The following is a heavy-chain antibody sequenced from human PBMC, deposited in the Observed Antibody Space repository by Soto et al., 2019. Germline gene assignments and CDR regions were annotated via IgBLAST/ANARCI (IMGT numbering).Heavy chain of an antibody. CDR1: GFTVDNVY. D-gene: IGHD1-26*01. CDR2: LYTADST. J-gene: IGHJ4*02. Sequence: EVQLVESGGGLIQPGGSLRLSCIASGFTVDNVYMSWVRQAPGKGLEWVSVLYTADSTNYADSVKGRFTISIDSSKNTVYLQMDSLRAGDTAVYYCARGMGAAWVSPLSHRGQGTVVIVSS. CDR3: ARGMGAAWVSPLSH. V-gene: IGHV3-53*01.